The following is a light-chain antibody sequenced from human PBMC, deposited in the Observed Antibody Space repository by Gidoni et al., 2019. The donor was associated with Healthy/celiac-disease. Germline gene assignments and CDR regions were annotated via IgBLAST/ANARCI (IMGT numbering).Light chain of an antibody. CDR1: QSVLYSSNNKNY. CDR3: QQYYHPFLT. J-gene: IGKJ3*01. Sequence: DIVMTQVSDSLAVSLGERATINCKSSQSVLYSSNNKNYLAWYQQKPGQPPKLLIYWASTRESGVPDRFSGSGSGTDFTLTISSLQAEDVAVYYCQQYYHPFLTFGPGTKVDIK. CDR2: WAS. V-gene: IGKV4-1*01.